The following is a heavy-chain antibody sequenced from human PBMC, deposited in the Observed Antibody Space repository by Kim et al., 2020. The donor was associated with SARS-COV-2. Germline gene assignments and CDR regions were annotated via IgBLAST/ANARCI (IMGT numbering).Heavy chain of an antibody. CDR1: GFTFSSYG. J-gene: IGHJ4*02. CDR3: AKVANYRVVRGAHYFDY. D-gene: IGHD3-10*01. CDR2: ISYDGSNK. Sequence: GGSLRLSCAASGFTFSSYGMHWVRQAPGKGLEWVAVISYDGSNKYYADSVKGRFTISRDNSKNTLYLQMNSLRAEDTAVYYCAKVANYRVVRGAHYFDYWGQGTLVTVSS. V-gene: IGHV3-30*18.